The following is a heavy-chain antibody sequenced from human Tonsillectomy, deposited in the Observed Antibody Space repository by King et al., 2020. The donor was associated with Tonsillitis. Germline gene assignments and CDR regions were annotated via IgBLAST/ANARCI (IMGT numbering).Heavy chain of an antibody. J-gene: IGHJ4*02. CDR2: INPNSGGT. D-gene: IGHD2-2*02. CDR1: GFTFTGYY. CDR3: AREAIDCSGTLCYTRFDF. Sequence: QLVQSGAEVKKPGASVKVSCKASGFTFTGYYMHWVRQAPGHGLEWMGWINPNSGGTDSTQKFQGRVTMTRDTSISTAYMELSRLRSDDTAVYYCAREAIDCSGTLCYTRFDFWGQGTLVTVSS. V-gene: IGHV1-2*02.